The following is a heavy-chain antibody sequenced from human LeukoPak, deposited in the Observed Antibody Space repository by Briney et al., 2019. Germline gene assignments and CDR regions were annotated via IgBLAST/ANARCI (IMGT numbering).Heavy chain of an antibody. D-gene: IGHD6-19*01. CDR2: INAGNGNT. CDR1: GYTFTSYA. J-gene: IGHJ5*02. Sequence: GASVKVSCKDSGYTFTSYAMHWVRQAPGQRLEWMGWINAGNGNTKYSQKFQGRVTITRDTSASTAYMELSSLRSEDTAVYYCAREATRYSSGWFFSWGQGTLVTVTS. CDR3: AREATRYSSGWFFS. V-gene: IGHV1-3*01.